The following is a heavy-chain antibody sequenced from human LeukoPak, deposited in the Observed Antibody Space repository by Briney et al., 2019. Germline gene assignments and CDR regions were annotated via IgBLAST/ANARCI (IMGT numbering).Heavy chain of an antibody. Sequence: GGSLRLSCAASGFTFSSYSMNWVRQAPVKGLEWVSSISSSSSDIYYADSVKGRFTISRDNAKHSLYLQMNSLRAEDTAVSYCARAVDTAMVFRGQGTLVTVSS. V-gene: IGHV3-21*01. D-gene: IGHD5-18*01. J-gene: IGHJ4*02. CDR2: ISSSSSDI. CDR3: ARAVDTAMVF. CDR1: GFTFSSYS.